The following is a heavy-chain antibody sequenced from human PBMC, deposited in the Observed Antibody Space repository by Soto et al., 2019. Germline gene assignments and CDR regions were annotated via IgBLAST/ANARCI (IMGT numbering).Heavy chain of an antibody. V-gene: IGHV3-30-3*01. J-gene: IGHJ5*02. CDR2: ILYDGRVQ. Sequence: PGGSLRLSCAGSGFTFSNYAVNWVHQAPGKGLEWVAVILYDGRVQHYADSVKGRFTVSRDNSKNTVYLQMNSLTPEDTATYYCAREASVAALNWFDPWGQGTLVTVSS. CDR1: GFTFSNYA. CDR3: AREASVAALNWFDP. D-gene: IGHD6-6*01.